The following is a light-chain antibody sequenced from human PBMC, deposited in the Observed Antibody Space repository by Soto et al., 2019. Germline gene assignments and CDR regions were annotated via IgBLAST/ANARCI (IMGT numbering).Light chain of an antibody. CDR2: SAS. V-gene: IGKV1-12*02. CDR3: QQANSFPWT. Sequence: DIQMTQSPSSVSASVEDRVTITCRASQGISGWLAWYQQKPGKAPKLLIYSASSLQSGVPSRFSGSGSGTDFTLTISSLQPEDFATYYCQQANSFPWTFGQGTKLEIK. CDR1: QGISGW. J-gene: IGKJ2*01.